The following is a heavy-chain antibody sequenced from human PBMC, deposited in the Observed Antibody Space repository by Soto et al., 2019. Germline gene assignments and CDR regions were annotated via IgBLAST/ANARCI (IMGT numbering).Heavy chain of an antibody. CDR2: ISTYSGNT. V-gene: IGHV1-18*04. J-gene: IGHJ4*02. CDR3: ARDNSYYDI. CDR1: GYTISSYS. Sequence: QIQMVQSGAEVKQPGASVKISCKTSGYTISSYSINWVRQAPGQGLEWMAWISTYSGNTHYAERVQGRVTVTLDKSARTAFMEMRGLTSDVTAVYFCARDNSYYDIWGQGTLVTVAS. D-gene: IGHD3-16*01.